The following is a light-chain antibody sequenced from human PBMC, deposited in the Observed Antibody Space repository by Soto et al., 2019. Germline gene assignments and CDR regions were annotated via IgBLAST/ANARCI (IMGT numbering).Light chain of an antibody. Sequence: DIVMTQSPDSLAVSLGEGATINCKSSQSVLYNYNNKNYLAWYQHKPGQPPKLLLYWASTRESGVPDRFSGSGSETDFTLTISSLQAEDVAVYYCQQCYSTWTFGQGTKVDI. J-gene: IGKJ1*01. V-gene: IGKV4-1*01. CDR3: QQCYSTWT. CDR1: QSVLYNYNNKNY. CDR2: WAS.